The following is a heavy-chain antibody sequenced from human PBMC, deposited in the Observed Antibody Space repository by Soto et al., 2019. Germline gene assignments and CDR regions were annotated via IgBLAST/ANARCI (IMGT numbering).Heavy chain of an antibody. J-gene: IGHJ5*02. CDR2: IYSGGST. CDR1: GFTVSSNY. D-gene: IGHD1-26*01. V-gene: IGHV3-66*01. Sequence: GVSLRLSCAASGFTVSSNYMSWVRQAPGKGLEWVSVIYSGGSTYYADSVKGRFTISRDNSKNTLYLQMNSLRAEDTAVYYCEREWELHWFDPWGQGTLVTVSS. CDR3: EREWELHWFDP.